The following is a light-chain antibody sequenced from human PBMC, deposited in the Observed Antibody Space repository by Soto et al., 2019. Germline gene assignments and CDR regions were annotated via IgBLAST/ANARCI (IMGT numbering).Light chain of an antibody. Sequence: EIVLTQSPGTLSLSPGERATLSCRASQSVSGYYLTWYQQQPDQAPRLLIYAASIGATGTPDRFSGSGSGTDFTLTISRLEPEDSAVYYCQQYGSLPRTFGQGTKVEIK. V-gene: IGKV3-20*01. CDR2: AAS. CDR3: QQYGSLPRT. J-gene: IGKJ1*01. CDR1: QSVSGYY.